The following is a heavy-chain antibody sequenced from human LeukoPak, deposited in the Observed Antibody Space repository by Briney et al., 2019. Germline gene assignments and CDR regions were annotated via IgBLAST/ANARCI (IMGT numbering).Heavy chain of an antibody. CDR2: ISSSGSTI. V-gene: IGHV3-48*03. Sequence: PGGSLRLSCAASGFTFSSYEMNWVRQAPGKGLEWVSYISSSGSTIYYADSVRGRFTISRDNAKNSLYLQMNSLRVEDTAVYYCARGGVGADGIDYWGQGTLVTVSS. J-gene: IGHJ4*02. CDR3: ARGGVGADGIDY. CDR1: GFTFSSYE. D-gene: IGHD1-26*01.